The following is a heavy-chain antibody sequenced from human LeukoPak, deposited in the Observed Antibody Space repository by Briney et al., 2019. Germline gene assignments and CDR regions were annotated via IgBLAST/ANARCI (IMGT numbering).Heavy chain of an antibody. J-gene: IGHJ4*02. V-gene: IGHV1-18*01. CDR3: ARALGGGQSTYYFDY. D-gene: IGHD3-16*01. CDR2: ISAYNGKT. Sequence: ASVKVSCKAVGYTFPTYGITWVRQAPGQGLEWVGWISAYNGKTNYAQKFQGRVTMTTDTSTSTAYVELRSVRADDTAVYYCARALGGGQSTYYFDYWGQGSLVTVSS. CDR1: GYTFPTYG.